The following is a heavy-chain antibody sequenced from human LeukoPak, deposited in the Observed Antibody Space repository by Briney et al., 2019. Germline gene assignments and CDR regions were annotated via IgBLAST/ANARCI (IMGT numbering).Heavy chain of an antibody. V-gene: IGHV3-30-3*01. D-gene: IGHD6-19*01. CDR2: ISYDGSNK. Sequence: PGRSLRLSCAASGFTFSSYAMHWVRQAPGKGLEWVAVISYDGSNKYYADSVKGRFTISRDNSKNTLYLQMNSLRAEDTAVYYCARDGGAVAGRSPDLFDYXXXGXLXTVSS. CDR1: GFTFSSYA. CDR3: ARDGGAVAGRSPDLFDY. J-gene: IGHJ4*02.